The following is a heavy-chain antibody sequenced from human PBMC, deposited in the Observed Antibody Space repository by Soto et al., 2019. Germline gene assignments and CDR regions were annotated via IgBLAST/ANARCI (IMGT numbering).Heavy chain of an antibody. J-gene: IGHJ4*02. CDR1: GGSISSGGYY. V-gene: IGHV4-61*08. CDR3: ANYDISGFGFWG. CDR2: IYHSGST. D-gene: IGHD3-22*01. Sequence: PSETLSITCTVSGGSISSGGYYWSWIRQHPGKGLEWIGYIYHSGSTNYNPSLKTRVTISIDTSKNQFSLRLRSVTAADTAVYYCANYDISGFGFWGWGQGTLVTVSS.